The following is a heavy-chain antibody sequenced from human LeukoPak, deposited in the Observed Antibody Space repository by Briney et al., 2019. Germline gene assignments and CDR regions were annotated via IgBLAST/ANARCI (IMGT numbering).Heavy chain of an antibody. V-gene: IGHV4-34*01. CDR3: ARGRQDVTMIVVVMTAVSYYLDV. D-gene: IGHD3-22*01. CDR1: GGSFSGYY. J-gene: IGHJ6*03. CDR2: MNPSGST. Sequence: PSETLSLTCAVYGGSFSGYYWTWIRQTPEKGLEWIGEMNPSGSTNYNPSLKSRVTISVDTSKNQFSLELSSVTAADTAVYYCARGRQDVTMIVVVMTAVSYYLDVWGKGTTVTVS.